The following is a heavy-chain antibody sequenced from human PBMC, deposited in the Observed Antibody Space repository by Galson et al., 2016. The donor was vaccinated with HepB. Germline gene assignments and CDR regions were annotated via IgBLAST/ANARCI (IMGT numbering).Heavy chain of an antibody. Sequence: SLRLSCAASGFSFSTSGMSWVRQTPGGGLEWVSGITGSGGTTHYADSVKGRFTISRDNSNNTLYLYMNSLRAGDTAVYYCGKHGGFDYWGQGALVTVSS. CDR2: ITGSGGTT. J-gene: IGHJ4*02. D-gene: IGHD3-16*01. CDR1: GFSFSTSG. V-gene: IGHV3-23*01. CDR3: GKHGGFDY.